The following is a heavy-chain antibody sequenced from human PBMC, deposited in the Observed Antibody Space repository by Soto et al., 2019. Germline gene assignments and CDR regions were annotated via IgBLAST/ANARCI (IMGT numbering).Heavy chain of an antibody. CDR3: ARVRNDYRNYYFDY. CDR2: IYSGGST. V-gene: IGHV3-66*01. D-gene: IGHD4-4*01. J-gene: IGHJ4*02. CDR1: GFTVSSNY. Sequence: GGSLRLSCAASGFTVSSNYMSWVRQAPGKGLEWVSVIYSGGSTYYADSVKGRFTISRDNSKNTLYLQMNSLRAEDTAVYYCARVRNDYRNYYFDYWGQGILVTVSS.